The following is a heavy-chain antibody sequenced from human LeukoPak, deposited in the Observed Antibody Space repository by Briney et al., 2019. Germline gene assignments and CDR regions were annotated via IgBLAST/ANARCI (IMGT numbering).Heavy chain of an antibody. Sequence: GGSLRLSCAASGFTFSSYAMSWVRQAPGKGLEWVSAISGSGGSTYYADSVKGRFTISRDNSKNTLYLQMNSLRAEDTAVYYCAKDYDFWSGYYPSDYWGQGTLVTVSS. CDR3: AKDYDFWSGYYPSDY. J-gene: IGHJ4*02. V-gene: IGHV3-23*01. CDR1: GFTFSSYA. D-gene: IGHD3-3*01. CDR2: ISGSGGST.